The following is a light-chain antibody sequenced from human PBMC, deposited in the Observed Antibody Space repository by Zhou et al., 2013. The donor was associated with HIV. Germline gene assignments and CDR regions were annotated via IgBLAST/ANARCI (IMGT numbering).Light chain of an antibody. CDR2: DAS. CDR3: QQYTLSPWT. CDR1: QSVGRY. V-gene: IGKV3-11*01. Sequence: EIVLTQSPVTLSLSPGERATLSCRASQSVGRYLAWYQHKPGQAPRLLIYDASDRATGIPARFSGSGSGTDFTLTISRLEPEDFAVYSCQQYTLSPWTFGQGTKVEI. J-gene: IGKJ1*01.